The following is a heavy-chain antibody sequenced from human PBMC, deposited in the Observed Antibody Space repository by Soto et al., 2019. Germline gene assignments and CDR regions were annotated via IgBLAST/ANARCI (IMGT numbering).Heavy chain of an antibody. J-gene: IGHJ4*02. CDR1: GGSIRSYC. V-gene: IGHV4-4*08. CDR2: ICNSGTT. D-gene: IGHD3-9*01. Sequence: PSETLSLTCTVSGGSIRSYCWTWIRQPPGEGLEWIGCICNSGTTNYNPSLKTRVTISLDNPRSQFSLKLNSVTAADSAVYFCARLEGLATISYYFDFWGPRALVTVSS. CDR3: ARLEGLATISYYFDF.